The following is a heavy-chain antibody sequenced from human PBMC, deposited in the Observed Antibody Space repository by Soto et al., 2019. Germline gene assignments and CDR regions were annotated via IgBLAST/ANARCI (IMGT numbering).Heavy chain of an antibody. Sequence: SETLSLTCAVYVGSFSDYYGTWIRQSPGKGLEWIGEINHSGITYYNPSLKSRVSISVDTSKNQFSLELRSVTAADTAMYYCARGRLEWLLLGYGVDVWGQGTPVTVSS. D-gene: IGHD3-3*01. J-gene: IGHJ6*02. V-gene: IGHV4-34*01. CDR3: ARGRLEWLLLGYGVDV. CDR1: VGSFSDYY. CDR2: INHSGIT.